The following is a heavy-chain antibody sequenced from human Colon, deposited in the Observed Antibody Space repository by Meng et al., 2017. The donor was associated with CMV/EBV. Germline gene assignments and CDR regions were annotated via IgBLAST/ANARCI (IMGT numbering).Heavy chain of an antibody. CDR2: VYYTGST. Sequence: GGSVKSGSDSWVWIRQPPGKGLEWIGHVYYTGSTNYNPSLRGRVTMSMDTSKNQFSLMLNSVTAADTAVYYCARGKTMYGVTYYFDSWGLGTLVTVSS. CDR3: ARGKTMYGVTYYFDS. J-gene: IGHJ4*02. D-gene: IGHD2-21*02. V-gene: IGHV4-61*01. CDR1: GGSVKSGSDS.